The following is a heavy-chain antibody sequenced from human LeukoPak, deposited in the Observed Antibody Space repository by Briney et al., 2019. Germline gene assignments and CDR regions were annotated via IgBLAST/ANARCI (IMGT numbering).Heavy chain of an antibody. CDR2: ISGSGGST. V-gene: IGHV3-23*01. J-gene: IGHJ1*01. Sequence: GGSPRLSXAASGFTFSSYAMSWVRQAPGKGLEWVSAISGSGGSTYYADSVKGRFTISRDNSKNTLYLQMNSLRAKDTAVYYCAKPPIVGATGYFQHWGQGTLVTVSS. CDR1: GFTFSSYA. CDR3: AKPPIVGATGYFQH. D-gene: IGHD1-26*01.